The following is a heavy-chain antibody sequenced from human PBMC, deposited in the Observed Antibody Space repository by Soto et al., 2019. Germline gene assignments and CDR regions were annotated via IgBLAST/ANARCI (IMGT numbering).Heavy chain of an antibody. CDR2: IYYSGST. CDR1: GGSISSGGYY. V-gene: IGHV4-31*03. J-gene: IGHJ3*02. Sequence: SETLSFTCTASGGSISSGGYYWSWIRQHPGKGLEWIGYIYYSGSTYYNPSLKSRVTISVDTSKNQFSLKLSSVTAADTAVYYCARDRGDYYGPGAFDIWGQGTMVTVSS. CDR3: ARDRGDYYGPGAFDI. D-gene: IGHD3-10*01.